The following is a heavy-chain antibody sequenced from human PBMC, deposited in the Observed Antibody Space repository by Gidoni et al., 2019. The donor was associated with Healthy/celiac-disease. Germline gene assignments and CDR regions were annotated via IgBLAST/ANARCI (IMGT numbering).Heavy chain of an antibody. J-gene: IGHJ6*03. CDR2: ISSSGSTI. Sequence: QVQLVESGGGLVKPGGSLRLSCAASGFTFRDSYMSWIRQAPGKGLEWVSYISSSGSTIDYADSVKGRFTISRDNAKSSLYLQMNSLRAEDTAVYYCARAIAGEYYYYYYYMDVWGKGTTVTVSS. CDR1: GFTFRDSY. D-gene: IGHD7-27*01. V-gene: IGHV3-11*01. CDR3: ARAIAGEYYYYYYYMDV.